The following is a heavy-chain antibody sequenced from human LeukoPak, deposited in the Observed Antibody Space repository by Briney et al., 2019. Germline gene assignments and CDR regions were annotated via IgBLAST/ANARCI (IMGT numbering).Heavy chain of an antibody. CDR3: ARQLGYCSGTNCPNDAFDV. D-gene: IGHD2-2*01. CDR1: GYSITSGYY. J-gene: IGHJ3*01. CDR2: IYHSGTT. V-gene: IGHV4-38-2*01. Sequence: SETLSLTCAVSGYSITSGYYWGWIRQPPGKGLERIGSIYHSGTTYYNPSLKSRVTISVDTSKNQFSLRLSSVTAADTAAYFCARQLGYCSGTNCPNDAFDVWGQGTMVTVSS.